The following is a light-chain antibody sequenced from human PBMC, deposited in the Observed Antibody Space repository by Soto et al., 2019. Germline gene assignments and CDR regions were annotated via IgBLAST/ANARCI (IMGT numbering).Light chain of an antibody. CDR2: GAS. CDR3: QQYNNWPPVT. CDR1: QSVYSN. Sequence: EIVMTQSPATLSVSPGGRATLSCRASQSVYSNLAWYQQKPGQAPRLLIYGASTRATGIPARFSGSGAGTDSTLTISSLQSEESAVYYCQQYNNWPPVTFGGGTRVEIK. J-gene: IGKJ4*01. V-gene: IGKV3-15*01.